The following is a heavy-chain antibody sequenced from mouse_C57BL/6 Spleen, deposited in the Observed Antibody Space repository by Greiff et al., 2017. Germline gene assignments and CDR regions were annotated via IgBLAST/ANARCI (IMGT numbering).Heavy chain of an antibody. CDR3: ARHLYGYDGCYFDY. CDR2: ISGGGGNT. V-gene: IGHV5-9*01. CDR1: GFTFSSYT. J-gene: IGHJ2*01. Sequence: EVMLVESGGGLVKPGGSLKLSCAASGFTFSSYTMSWVRQTPEKRLEWVATISGGGGNTYYPDSVKGRFTISRDNAKNTLYLQMSSLRSEDTALYYGARHLYGYDGCYFDYWGQGTTLTVSS. D-gene: IGHD2-2*01.